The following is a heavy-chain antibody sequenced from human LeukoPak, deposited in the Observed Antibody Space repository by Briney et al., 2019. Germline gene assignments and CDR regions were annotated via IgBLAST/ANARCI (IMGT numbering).Heavy chain of an antibody. CDR1: GFIFDDYA. V-gene: IGHV3-9*03. CDR2: ISWDSDSI. CDR3: AKGGGRRLIYYYYMDV. D-gene: IGHD3-16*01. Sequence: GGSLRLSCAAAGFIFDDYAMHWVRQAPGKGLEWVSGISWDSDSIDYAVSVKGRFTISRDNAKNSLYLQMNSLRAEDMALYYCAKGGGRRLIYYYYMDVWGKGTTVTVSS. J-gene: IGHJ6*03.